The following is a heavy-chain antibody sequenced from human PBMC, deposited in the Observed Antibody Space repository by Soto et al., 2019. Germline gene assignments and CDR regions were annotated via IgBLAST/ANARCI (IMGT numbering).Heavy chain of an antibody. V-gene: IGHV3-23*01. Sequence: GGSLRLSCAASGLIFSDYAMSWVRQAPGKGLECVACISGSGDKTFYADSVKGRFTISRDNSKNTVSLHMNSLRVDDTAVYFCAKDRFGLVGPVDYWGPGTVVTVSS. CDR1: GLIFSDYA. CDR2: ISGSGDKT. CDR3: AKDRFGLVGPVDY. D-gene: IGHD1-26*01. J-gene: IGHJ4*02.